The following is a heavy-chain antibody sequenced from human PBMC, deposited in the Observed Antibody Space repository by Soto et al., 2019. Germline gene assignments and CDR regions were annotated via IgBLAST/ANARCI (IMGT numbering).Heavy chain of an antibody. D-gene: IGHD3-22*01. J-gene: IGHJ3*02. Sequence: GWSLRLSCAASGFTFSSYSMNLVRQAPGKGLEWGSSISSSSSYIYYADSVKGRFTISRDNAKNSLYLQMNSLRAEDTAVYYCARDRSPHDSSGYYQIDAFDIWGQGTMVTVSS. CDR2: ISSSSSYI. CDR3: ARDRSPHDSSGYYQIDAFDI. CDR1: GFTFSSYS. V-gene: IGHV3-21*01.